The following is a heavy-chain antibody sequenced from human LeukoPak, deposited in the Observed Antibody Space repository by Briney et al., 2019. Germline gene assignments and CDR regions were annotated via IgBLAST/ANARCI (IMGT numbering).Heavy chain of an antibody. D-gene: IGHD5-12*01. V-gene: IGHV4-4*07. CDR1: GGSISSYY. CDR2: IYTSGST. CDR3: ARVLRDIVATTLYYYYMDV. J-gene: IGHJ6*03. Sequence: SETLSLTCTVSGGSISSYYWSWIRQPAGKGLEWIGRIYTSGSTNYNPSLKSRVTMSVDTSKNQFSLKLSSVTAADTAVYYCARVLRDIVATTLYYYYMDVWGKGTTVTVSS.